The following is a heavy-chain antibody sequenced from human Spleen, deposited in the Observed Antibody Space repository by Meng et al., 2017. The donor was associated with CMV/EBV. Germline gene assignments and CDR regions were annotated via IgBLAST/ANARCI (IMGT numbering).Heavy chain of an antibody. V-gene: IGHV1-69*05. J-gene: IGHJ6*02. CDR1: FSSYG. D-gene: IGHD3-16*01. CDR3: ARADGGVLGVYYYYGMDV. CDR2: IIPIFGTA. Sequence: FSSYGISWVRQAPGQGLEWMGGIIPIFGTANYAKKFQGRVTITTDESTSTAYMELSSLRSEDTAVYYCARADGGVLGVYYYYGMDVWGQGTTVTVSS.